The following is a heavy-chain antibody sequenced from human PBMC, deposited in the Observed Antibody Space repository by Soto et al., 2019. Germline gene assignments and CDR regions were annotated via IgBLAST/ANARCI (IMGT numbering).Heavy chain of an antibody. J-gene: IGHJ3*02. CDR2: IYYSGST. Sequence: LSLTCTVSGGSISSGGYYWSWIRQHPGKGLEWIGYIYYSGSTYYNPSLKSRVTISVDTSKNQFSLKLSSVTAADTAVYYCARSIAATAGVFDIWGQGTMVTVSS. CDR1: GGSISSGGYY. D-gene: IGHD6-6*01. V-gene: IGHV4-31*03. CDR3: ARSIAATAGVFDI.